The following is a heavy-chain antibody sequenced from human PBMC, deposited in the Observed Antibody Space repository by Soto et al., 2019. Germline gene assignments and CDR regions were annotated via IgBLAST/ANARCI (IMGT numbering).Heavy chain of an antibody. D-gene: IGHD6-19*01. CDR3: AGGSGWISDT. CDR1: GFTFSPYW. CDR2: IRDDGGDE. Sequence: EVQLVESGGGLVKPGGSLRLSCAASGFTFSPYWMSWVRQAPGKGLEWVAIIRDDGGDELYLEAVRGRFTISRDNAKKSLYLAMDSLRVEDTAVYYCAGGSGWISDTWGQGTRVTVSS. J-gene: IGHJ5*02. V-gene: IGHV3-7*05.